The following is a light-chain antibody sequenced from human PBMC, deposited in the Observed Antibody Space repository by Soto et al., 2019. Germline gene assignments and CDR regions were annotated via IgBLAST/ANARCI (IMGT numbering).Light chain of an antibody. J-gene: IGKJ4*01. CDR2: DAS. V-gene: IGKV3-11*01. CDR1: QSVSSY. Sequence: EIVLTQSPATLSLSPGERATLSCRASQSVSSYLDWYQQKPGQAPRLLIYDASNRATGIPARFSGSGSGTDFTLTISSLEPEDFAVYYCQQRSNRLLTFGGGTKVEIK. CDR3: QQRSNRLLT.